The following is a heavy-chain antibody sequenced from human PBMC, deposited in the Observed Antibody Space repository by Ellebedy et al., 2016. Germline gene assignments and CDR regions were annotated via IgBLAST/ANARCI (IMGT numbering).Heavy chain of an antibody. J-gene: IGHJ6*02. V-gene: IGHV3-48*02. CDR2: ISGSSNTI. Sequence: GESLKISCAASGFTFSTYSMNWVRQAPGKGLEWLSYISGSSNTIFYADSVKGRFTIFRDNAKNSLYLQMNTLRDEDTAVYYCARDLVTMALRFYYYGMDVWGQGTTVTVSS. CDR1: GFTFSTYS. CDR3: ARDLVTMALRFYYYGMDV. D-gene: IGHD3-10*01.